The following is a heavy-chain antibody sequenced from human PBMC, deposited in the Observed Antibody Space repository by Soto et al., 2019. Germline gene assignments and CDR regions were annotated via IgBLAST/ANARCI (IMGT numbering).Heavy chain of an antibody. J-gene: IGHJ4*02. Sequence: GGSLRLSCAASEFTFSSYSMNWVRQAPGKGLEWVSYISSSSSTIYYADSVKGRSTISRDNAKNSLYLQMNSLRAEDTAVYYCARVRTTLTSPFDYWGQGTLVTVSS. D-gene: IGHD4-17*01. CDR3: ARVRTTLTSPFDY. CDR2: ISSSSSTI. V-gene: IGHV3-48*01. CDR1: EFTFSSYS.